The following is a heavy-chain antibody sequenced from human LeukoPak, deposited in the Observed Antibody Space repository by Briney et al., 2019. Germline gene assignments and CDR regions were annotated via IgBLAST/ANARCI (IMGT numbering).Heavy chain of an antibody. CDR1: GGTFSSYA. Sequence: GASVKVSCKASGGTFSSYAISWVRQAPGQGLEWMGRIIPILGIANYAQKFQGRVTITADKSTSTAYMELSSLRSEDTAVYYCAYDICGGDCSGINWFDPWGQGTLVTVSS. CDR3: AYDICGGDCSGINWFDP. D-gene: IGHD2-21*02. V-gene: IGHV1-69*04. CDR2: IIPILGIA. J-gene: IGHJ5*02.